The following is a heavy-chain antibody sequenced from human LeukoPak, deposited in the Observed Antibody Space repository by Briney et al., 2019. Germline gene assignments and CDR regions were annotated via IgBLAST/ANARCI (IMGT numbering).Heavy chain of an antibody. V-gene: IGHV3-23*01. CDR1: GFTFSSYG. CDR2: ISDSGDST. D-gene: IGHD5-18*01. Sequence: GGSLRLSCAASGFTFSSYGMSWIRQAPGKGLEWVSAISDSGDSTYSADSVKGRFTISRDNSKNTLYLQMNSVRAEDTAVYYCAKLSDRYSYDYADYWGQGTLVTVSS. J-gene: IGHJ4*02. CDR3: AKLSDRYSYDYADY.